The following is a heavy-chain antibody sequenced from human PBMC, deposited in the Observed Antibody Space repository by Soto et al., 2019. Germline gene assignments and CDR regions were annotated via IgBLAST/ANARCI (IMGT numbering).Heavy chain of an antibody. CDR2: INWNGVNK. V-gene: IGHV3-9*01. D-gene: IGHD3-16*01. J-gene: IGHJ1*01. CDR3: AKDVDRLVELWGYFQN. Sequence: EVQLVESGGGLEQPGGSLRLSCTVSGFIFEDFAMHWVRQAPGQGLEWVSGINWNGVNKGYAESVLGRFTISRDNDKKSLDLDMNYLRPEDTALYFCAKDVDRLVELWGYFQNWGQGTLVTVSS. CDR1: GFIFEDFA.